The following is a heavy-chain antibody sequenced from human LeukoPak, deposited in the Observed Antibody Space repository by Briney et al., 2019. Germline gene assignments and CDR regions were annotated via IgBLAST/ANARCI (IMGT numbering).Heavy chain of an antibody. J-gene: IGHJ6*02. CDR1: GFTFSSYA. CDR3: ARRYSSGSHLPPYYYYGMDV. V-gene: IGHV3-23*01. CDR2: ISGSGGST. Sequence: PGGSLRLSCAASGFTFSSYAMSWVRQAPGKGLEWVSAISGSGGSTYYADSVKGRFTISRDNSKNTLYLQMNSLRAEDTAVYYCARRYSSGSHLPPYYYYGMDVWGQGTTVTVSS. D-gene: IGHD6-19*01.